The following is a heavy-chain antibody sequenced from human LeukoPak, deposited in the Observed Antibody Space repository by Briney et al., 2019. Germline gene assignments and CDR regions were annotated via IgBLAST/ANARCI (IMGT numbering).Heavy chain of an antibody. CDR3: AKMYSGSLSYPSNAFDI. V-gene: IGHV3-23*01. D-gene: IGHD1-26*01. J-gene: IGHJ3*02. CDR2: ISGSGEST. Sequence: GGSLRLSCAASGLTFSNYGMAWVRQAPGKGLEWVSAISGSGESTYNADSVKGRFTISRDNSKNTLYLQMNSLRAEDTAVYYCAKMYSGSLSYPSNAFDIWGQGTMVTVSS. CDR1: GLTFSNYG.